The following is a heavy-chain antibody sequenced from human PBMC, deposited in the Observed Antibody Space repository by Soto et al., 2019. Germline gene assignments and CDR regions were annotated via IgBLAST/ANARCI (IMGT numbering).Heavy chain of an antibody. CDR2: TYYKSKWYN. J-gene: IGHJ4*02. Sequence: SQTLSLTCVISGDSVSSNSVAWNCIRQSPSRGLEWLGRTYYKSKWYNDYAVSVKSRITINPDTSKNQFSLQLNSVTPEDTAVYYCARDTPAKGSYFDYWGQGTLVTVSS. CDR1: GDSVSSNSVA. V-gene: IGHV6-1*01. D-gene: IGHD1-26*01. CDR3: ARDTPAKGSYFDY.